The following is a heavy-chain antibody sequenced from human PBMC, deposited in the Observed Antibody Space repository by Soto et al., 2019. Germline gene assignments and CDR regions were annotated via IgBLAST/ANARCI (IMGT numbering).Heavy chain of an antibody. CDR3: AQYGISGSVTRPEH. Sequence: AGGSLILSCASSGFTFKSYGMHWVLQAPGKGLEWVAVISYDGSYQYYSDSVKGRFTISRDNSKNTLNLQMNSLRVEDSAMYYCAQYGISGSVTRPEHWGQGSLVTVAS. J-gene: IGHJ1*01. D-gene: IGHD1-26*01. CDR1: GFTFKSYG. V-gene: IGHV3-30*18. CDR2: ISYDGSYQ.